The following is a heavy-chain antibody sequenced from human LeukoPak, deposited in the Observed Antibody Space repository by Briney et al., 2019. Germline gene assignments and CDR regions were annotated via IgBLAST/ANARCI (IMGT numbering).Heavy chain of an antibody. Sequence: SETLSHTCTVSGGSTSSYYWSWIRQPPGKGLEWIGYIYYSGSTNYNPSLKSRVTISVDTSKNQFSLRLSSVTAADTAVYYCAKKQQSSGMAFDIWGQGTMVTVSS. V-gene: IGHV4-59*01. D-gene: IGHD1/OR15-1a*01. CDR2: IYYSGST. J-gene: IGHJ3*02. CDR1: GGSTSSYY. CDR3: AKKQQSSGMAFDI.